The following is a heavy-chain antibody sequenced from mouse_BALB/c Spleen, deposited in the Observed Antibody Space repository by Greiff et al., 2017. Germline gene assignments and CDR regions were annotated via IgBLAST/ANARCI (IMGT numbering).Heavy chain of an antibody. D-gene: IGHD2-1*01. V-gene: IGHV1S81*02. CDR3: TRCYGNSYAMDY. CDR2: INPSNGGT. Sequence: QVQLQQSGAELVKPGASVKLSCKASGYTFTSYYMYWVKQRPGQGLEWIGEINPSNGGTNFNEKFKSKATLTVDKSSSTAYMQLSSLTSEDSAVYYCTRCYGNSYAMDYWGQGTSVTVSS. J-gene: IGHJ4*01. CDR1: GYTFTSYY.